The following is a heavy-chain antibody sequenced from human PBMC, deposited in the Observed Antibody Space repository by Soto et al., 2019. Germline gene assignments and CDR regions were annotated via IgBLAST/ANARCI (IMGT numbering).Heavy chain of an antibody. J-gene: IGHJ4*02. CDR2: IYYSGST. Sequence: SETLSLTCTVSGGSVSSGSYYWSWIRQPPGKGLEWIGYIYYSGSTNYNPSLKSRVTISVDTSKNQFSLKLSSVTAADTAVYYCARVGSGSYLFDYWGQGTLVTVSS. CDR3: ARVGSGSYLFDY. D-gene: IGHD1-26*01. V-gene: IGHV4-61*01. CDR1: GGSVSSGSYY.